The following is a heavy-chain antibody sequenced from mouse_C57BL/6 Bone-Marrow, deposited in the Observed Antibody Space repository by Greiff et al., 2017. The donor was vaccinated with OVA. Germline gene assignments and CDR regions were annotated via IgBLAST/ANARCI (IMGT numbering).Heavy chain of an antibody. J-gene: IGHJ3*01. CDR2: ISSGGSYT. D-gene: IGHD1-1*01. CDR3: AGPYYGSSSTWFAY. V-gene: IGHV5-6*01. Sequence: EVMLVESGGDLVKPGGSLKFSCAASGFTFSSYGMSWVRQTPDKRLEWVATISSGGSYTYYPDSVKGRFTISRDNAKNTLYLQMSSLKSEDTAMYYWAGPYYGSSSTWFAYWGQGTLVTVSA. CDR1: GFTFSSYG.